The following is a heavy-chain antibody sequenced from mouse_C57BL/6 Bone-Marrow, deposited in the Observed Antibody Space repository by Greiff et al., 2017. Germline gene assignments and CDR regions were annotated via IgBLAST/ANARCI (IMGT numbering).Heavy chain of an antibody. V-gene: IGHV1-82*01. J-gene: IGHJ4*01. Sequence: VQRVESGPELVKPGASVKISCKASGYAFSSSWMNWVKQRPGKGLEWIGRIYPGDGDTNYNGKFKGKATLTADKSSSTAYMQLGSLTSEDSAVYFCARGIFYYGSSPFYAMDYWGQGTSVTVSS. CDR2: IYPGDGDT. CDR1: GYAFSSSW. CDR3: ARGIFYYGSSPFYAMDY. D-gene: IGHD1-1*01.